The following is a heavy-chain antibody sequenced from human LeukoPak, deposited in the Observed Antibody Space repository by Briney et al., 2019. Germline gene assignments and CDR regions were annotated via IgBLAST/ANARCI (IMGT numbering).Heavy chain of an antibody. V-gene: IGHV3-33*01. J-gene: IGHJ3*02. CDR1: GFIFSAYG. CDR2: IWYDGSSK. Sequence: GGSLRLSCAASGFIFSAYGMHWVREAPGKGLEWLAVIWYDGSSKYYSDSVKGRFTISRDNSKNTLYMQMNNLRVEDTAVYFCARDNRYTGNYLDAFDIWGQGTLVTVSS. D-gene: IGHD3-16*02. CDR3: ARDNRYTGNYLDAFDI.